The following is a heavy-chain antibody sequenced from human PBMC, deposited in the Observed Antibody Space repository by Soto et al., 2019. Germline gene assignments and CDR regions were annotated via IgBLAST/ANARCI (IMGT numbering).Heavy chain of an antibody. Sequence: SEPLSLTSTVSGDSIRRYYWSWIRQPPGKGLEWIGYIYYNGYTSYNPSLTSRVTISVDTSKNQYSLKLNSVTAADTAVYYCARCFSGNYPSRPEEQYYFDSWGQGTLVTVSS. CDR2: IYYNGYT. CDR1: GDSIRRYY. CDR3: ARCFSGNYPSRPEEQYYFDS. J-gene: IGHJ4*02. V-gene: IGHV4-59*01. D-gene: IGHD1-26*01.